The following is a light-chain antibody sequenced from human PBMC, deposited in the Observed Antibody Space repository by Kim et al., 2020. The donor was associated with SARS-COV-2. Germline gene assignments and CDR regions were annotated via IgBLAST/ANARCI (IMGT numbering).Light chain of an antibody. CDR2: SNS. V-gene: IGLV1-44*01. Sequence: QSVLTQPPSASGTPGQRVTISCSGSSSNIGRDTVKWYQQLPGTAPKLLINSNSQRPSGVPDRFSGSKSGTSASLAISGLQSEVEADYYCAAWDESLKAVLFCGGTQLTVL. J-gene: IGLJ2*01. CDR3: AAWDESLKAVL. CDR1: SSNIGRDT.